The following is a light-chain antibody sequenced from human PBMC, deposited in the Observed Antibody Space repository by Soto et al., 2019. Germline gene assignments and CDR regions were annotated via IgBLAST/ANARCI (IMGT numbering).Light chain of an antibody. CDR1: QSISRH. V-gene: IGKV1-39*01. Sequence: DIQMTQSPSSLSASLGDRVTITCRASQSISRHLNWYQQKPGKAPRLLIYTASSLQSGLPSRFSGSGSGTDFILTITSLQPEDSATYYCQQTYNMPRTFGPGTKVD. CDR3: QQTYNMPRT. J-gene: IGKJ3*01. CDR2: TAS.